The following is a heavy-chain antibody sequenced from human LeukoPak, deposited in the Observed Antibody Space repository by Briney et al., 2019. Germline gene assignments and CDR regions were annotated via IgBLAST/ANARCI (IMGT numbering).Heavy chain of an antibody. CDR3: ARVPSSYYYYMDV. CDR2: INAGNGNT. D-gene: IGHD7-27*01. V-gene: IGHV1-3*01. Sequence: ASVKVSCKASGYTFSGYAMHWVRQAPGQRLEWMGWINAGNGNTKYSQKFQGRVTITRDTSASTAYMELSSLRSEDTAVYYCARVPSSYYYYMDVWGKGTTVTVSS. CDR1: GYTFSGYA. J-gene: IGHJ6*03.